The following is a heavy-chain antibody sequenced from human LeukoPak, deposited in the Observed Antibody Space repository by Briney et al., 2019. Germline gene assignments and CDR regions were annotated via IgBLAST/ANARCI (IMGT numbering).Heavy chain of an antibody. CDR2: IYYSGST. V-gene: IGHV4-31*03. D-gene: IGHD5-12*01. Sequence: PSETLSLTCTVSGGSISSGGYYWSWIRQHPGKGLEWIGYIYYSGSTYYNPSLKSRVTISVDTSKNQFSLQLTSVTAADTAIYYCARSAEWLRNAFDIWGQGTMVSVSS. J-gene: IGHJ3*02. CDR3: ARSAEWLRNAFDI. CDR1: GGSISSGGYY.